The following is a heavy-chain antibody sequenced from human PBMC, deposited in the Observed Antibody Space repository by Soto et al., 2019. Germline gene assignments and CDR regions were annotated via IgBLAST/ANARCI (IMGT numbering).Heavy chain of an antibody. V-gene: IGHV1-18*04. CDR1: GYTFSNHG. CDR3: ATWAGQVRGFGGPFDY. D-gene: IGHD2-15*01. CDR2: ISGYNGDT. Sequence: EASVKVSCKAFGYTFSNHGVSWVRRAPGQGLEWMGWISGYNGDTTYAQSLQGGVTMTTDTSTNTAYMELRSLRSDDTAVYYCATWAGQVRGFGGPFDYWGQRTLVTVSS. J-gene: IGHJ4*02.